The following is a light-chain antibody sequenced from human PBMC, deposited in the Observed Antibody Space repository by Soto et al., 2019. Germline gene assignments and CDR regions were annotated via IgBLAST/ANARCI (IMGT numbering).Light chain of an antibody. CDR2: GAS. CDR1: QSVSSSY. Sequence: EIVLTQSPGTLSLSPGERATLSCRASQSVSSSYLAWYQQTPGQAPRLLIYGASSRATGIPDRFSGSGSGTDFTLTITRLEPEDSAVYFCQQYTGPPTTFGQGTRLEIK. CDR3: QQYTGPPTT. V-gene: IGKV3-20*01. J-gene: IGKJ5*01.